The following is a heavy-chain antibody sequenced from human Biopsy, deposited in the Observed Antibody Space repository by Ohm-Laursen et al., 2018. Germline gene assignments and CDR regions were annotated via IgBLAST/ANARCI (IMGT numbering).Heavy chain of an antibody. D-gene: IGHD1-1*01. Sequence: ASVKVSCKVSGYTLTELSMHWVRQAPGRGLEWMGGFAPENGKTIYAQKFQGRVTMTEDTTTDTAYMELSSLRSEDTAVYYCAADINVWNVNYWGQGTQVTVSS. V-gene: IGHV1-24*01. CDR2: FAPENGKT. CDR1: GYTLTELS. CDR3: AADINVWNVNY. J-gene: IGHJ4*02.